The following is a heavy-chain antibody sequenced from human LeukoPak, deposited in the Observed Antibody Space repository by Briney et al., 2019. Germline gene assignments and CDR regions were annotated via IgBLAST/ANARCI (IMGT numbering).Heavy chain of an antibody. Sequence: GGSLRLSCAASGITFSSYGMSWVRQAPGKGLEWVSSISSTGGTTYYADSVKGRFTISRDNSKNTLYLQMNSLRAEDTAVYYCAKDSGSYIYWFDPWGQGTLVTVSS. J-gene: IGHJ5*02. D-gene: IGHD1-26*01. CDR2: ISSTGGTT. CDR1: GITFSSYG. V-gene: IGHV3-23*01. CDR3: AKDSGSYIYWFDP.